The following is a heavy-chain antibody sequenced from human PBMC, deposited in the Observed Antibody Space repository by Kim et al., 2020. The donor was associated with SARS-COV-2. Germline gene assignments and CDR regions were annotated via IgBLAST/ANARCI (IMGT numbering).Heavy chain of an antibody. Sequence: ASVKVSCKASGYTFTSYGINWVRQAPGQGLEWMGWISAYSGNTNYAQKFQGRVTMTTDTSTSTAYMELRSLRSDDTAVYYCARARADGSGSYWARWGQGTLVTVSS. CDR3: ARARADGSGSYWAR. D-gene: IGHD3-10*01. CDR2: ISAYSGNT. J-gene: IGHJ4*02. CDR1: GYTFTSYG. V-gene: IGHV1-18*01.